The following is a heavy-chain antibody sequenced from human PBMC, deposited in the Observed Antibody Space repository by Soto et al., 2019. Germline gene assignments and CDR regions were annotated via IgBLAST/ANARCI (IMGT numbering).Heavy chain of an antibody. J-gene: IGHJ4*02. Sequence: ASVKVSCKVSGYTLTELSMHWVRQAPGKGLEWMGGFDPEDGETIYAQKFQGRVTMTEDTSTDTAYMELSSLRSEDTAVYYCEKLIFWSGYIGNTGWGNYFAYGVKGTLVTVSS. D-gene: IGHD3-3*01. CDR3: EKLIFWSGYIGNTGWGNYFAY. CDR1: GYTLTELS. CDR2: FDPEDGET. V-gene: IGHV1-24*01.